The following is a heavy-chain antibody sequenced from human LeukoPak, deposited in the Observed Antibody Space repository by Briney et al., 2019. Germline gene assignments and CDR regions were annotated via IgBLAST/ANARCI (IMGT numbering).Heavy chain of an antibody. Sequence: PGGSLRLSCATSGFTASNNYMTWVRQAPGKGLEWVSVIYSGGSTYYADSVKGRFTISRDNSKNTLYLQMNSLRAEDTAVYYCARSGIVGATGDYWGQGTLVTVSS. J-gene: IGHJ4*02. CDR2: IYSGGST. CDR1: GFTASNNY. V-gene: IGHV3-53*01. D-gene: IGHD1-26*01. CDR3: ARSGIVGATGDY.